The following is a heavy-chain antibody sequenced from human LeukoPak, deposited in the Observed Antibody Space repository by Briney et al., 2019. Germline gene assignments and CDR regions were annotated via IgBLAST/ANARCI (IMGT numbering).Heavy chain of an antibody. CDR3: ASLYGSYYYYGMDV. CDR1: GGSISSYY. V-gene: IGHV4-59*08. J-gene: IGHJ6*02. D-gene: IGHD3-10*01. CDR2: IYYSGST. Sequence: SETLSLTCTVSGGSISSYYWSWIRQPPGKGLEWIGYIYYSGSTNCNPSLKSRVTISVDTSKNQFSLKLSSVTAADTAVYYCASLYGSYYYYGMDVWGQGTTVTVSS.